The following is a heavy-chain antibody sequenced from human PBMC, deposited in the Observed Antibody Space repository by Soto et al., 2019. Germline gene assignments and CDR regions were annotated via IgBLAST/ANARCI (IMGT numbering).Heavy chain of an antibody. Sequence: GSRRLSCAASGFSFSNYAMNSFCQNTGKGQEWASAISGSGGSAYYADSVEARFTISRDHSKYTLYLQMNSLRVDDTAAYYCAKVRASSSRRTSFYYLDYRGQRTLVTVSS. CDR1: GFSFSNYA. D-gene: IGHD2-2*01. V-gene: IGHV3-23*01. J-gene: IGHJ4*02. CDR2: ISGSGGSA. CDR3: AKVRASSSRRTSFYYLDY.